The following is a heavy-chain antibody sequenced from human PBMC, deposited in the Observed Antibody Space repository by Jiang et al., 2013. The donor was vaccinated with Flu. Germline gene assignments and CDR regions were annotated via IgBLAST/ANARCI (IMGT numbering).Heavy chain of an antibody. CDR1: GGSFSGYY. V-gene: IGHV4-34*01. J-gene: IGHJ1*01. CDR3: ARHEEQWGWEYFQH. Sequence: LLKPSETLSLTCAVYGGSFSGYYWSWIRQPPGKGLEWIGEINHSGSTNYNPSLKSRVTISVDTSKNQFSLKLSSVTAADTAVYYCARHEEQWGWEYFQHWGQGTLVTVSS. CDR2: INHSGST. D-gene: IGHD6-19*01.